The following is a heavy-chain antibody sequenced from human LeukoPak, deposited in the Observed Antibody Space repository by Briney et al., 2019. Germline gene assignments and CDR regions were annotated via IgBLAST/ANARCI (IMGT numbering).Heavy chain of an antibody. Sequence: PGGSLRLSCAAFGITFSGYAMSWVRQAPGKGLEWVSIIYNSDSTYYADSVKGRFTISRDNSKNTLYLQMNSLRAEDTAVYYCARTDVWGSFFDYWGQGTLVTVSS. CDR3: ARTDVWGSFFDY. CDR1: GITFSGYA. J-gene: IGHJ4*02. CDR2: IYNSDST. V-gene: IGHV3-23*05. D-gene: IGHD3-16*01.